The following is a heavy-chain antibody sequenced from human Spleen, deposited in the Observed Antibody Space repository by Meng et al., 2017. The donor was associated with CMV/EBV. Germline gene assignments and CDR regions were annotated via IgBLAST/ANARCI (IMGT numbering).Heavy chain of an antibody. D-gene: IGHD3-3*01. J-gene: IGHJ4*02. V-gene: IGHV3-7*04. CDR2: INQDGSEK. Sequence: GESLKISCAASGFTFTSYWMTWVRQAPGKGLEWVANINQDGSEKDYVDSVKGRFIISRDNGKNSLSLQMNSLRAEDTAVYYCAKESTIFGEIDYWGQGTLVTVSS. CDR1: GFTFTSYW. CDR3: AKESTIFGEIDY.